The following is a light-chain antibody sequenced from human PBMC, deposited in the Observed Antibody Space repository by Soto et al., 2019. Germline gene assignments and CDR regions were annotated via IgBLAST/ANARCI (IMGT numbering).Light chain of an antibody. CDR1: QDITNY. CDR2: GAS. J-gene: IGKJ2*01. CDR3: QHYANLPYT. V-gene: IGKV1-33*01. Sequence: DIQLTQSPSSLSASVGDRVTITCQPSQDITNYLNWYQQKPGKAPRLLIAGASKLETGVPSRFSGSRSGTEYTFTISSLQHEDIATYYCQHYANLPYTFGQGTKLEIK.